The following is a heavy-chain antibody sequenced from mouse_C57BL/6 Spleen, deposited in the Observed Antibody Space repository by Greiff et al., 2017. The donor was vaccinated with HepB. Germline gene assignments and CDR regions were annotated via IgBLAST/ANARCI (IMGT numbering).Heavy chain of an antibody. J-gene: IGHJ4*01. D-gene: IGHD3-2*02. Sequence: EVKLMESGPELVKPGASVKIPCKASGYTFTDYNMDWVKQSHGKSLEWIGDINPNNGGTIYNQKFKGKATLTVDKSSSTAYMELRSLTSEDTAVYYCARGQLRLGAMDYWGQGTSVTVSS. CDR1: GYTFTDYN. CDR3: ARGQLRLGAMDY. V-gene: IGHV1-18*01. CDR2: INPNNGGT.